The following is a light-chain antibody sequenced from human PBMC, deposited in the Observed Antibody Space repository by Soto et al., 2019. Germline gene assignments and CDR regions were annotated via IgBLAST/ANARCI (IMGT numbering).Light chain of an antibody. CDR3: STWDDRLNDYV. J-gene: IGLJ1*01. CDR2: KNN. V-gene: IGLV1-47*01. CDR1: SSNIGSNF. Sequence: QSLLTQPPSASGTPGQRVTISCSGSSSNIGSNFVYWYQQLPGTAPKLLIFKNNQQPSGVPDRFSVSKSGTSASLAISGLRSGDEDDYYCSTWDDRLNDYVFATGTKVTVL.